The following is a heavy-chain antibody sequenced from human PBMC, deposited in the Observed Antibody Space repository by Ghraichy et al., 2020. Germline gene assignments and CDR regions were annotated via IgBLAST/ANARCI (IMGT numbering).Heavy chain of an antibody. D-gene: IGHD5-24*01. V-gene: IGHV4-34*01. CDR3: ARGVRWLHSAYYYYYYGIAL. CDR1: GGSFSGYY. Sequence: SETLSLTCAVYGGSFSGYYWSWIRQPPGKGLEWIGEINHSGSTNYNPSLKSRVTISVDTSKNQFSLKLSSVTAADTAVYYCARGVRWLHSAYYYYYYGIALWGPSPTFPVSS. CDR2: INHSGST. J-gene: IGHJ6*02.